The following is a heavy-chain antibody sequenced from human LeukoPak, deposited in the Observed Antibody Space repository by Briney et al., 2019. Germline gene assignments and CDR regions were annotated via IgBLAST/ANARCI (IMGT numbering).Heavy chain of an antibody. CDR1: GFTFSSYA. Sequence: SGGSLRLSCAASGFTFSSYAMSWVRQAPGKGLEWVSAISGSGGSTYYADSVKGRFTISRDNSKNTLYLQMNSLRAEDTAVYYCAKIQLLWFGELLSLSYYFDYWGQGTLVTVSS. CDR2: ISGSGGST. D-gene: IGHD3-10*01. CDR3: AKIQLLWFGELLSLSYYFDY. J-gene: IGHJ4*02. V-gene: IGHV3-23*01.